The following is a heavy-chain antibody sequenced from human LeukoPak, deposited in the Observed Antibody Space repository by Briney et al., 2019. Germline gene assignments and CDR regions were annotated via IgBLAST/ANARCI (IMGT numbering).Heavy chain of an antibody. V-gene: IGHV4-38-2*02. J-gene: IGHJ6*03. CDR1: GGSISSYY. CDR3: ARGAAPSYMDV. D-gene: IGHD6-6*01. Sequence: SETLSLTCTVSGGSISSYYWSWIRQPPGKGLEWIGSIYHSGSTYYNPSLKSRVTISVDTSKNQFSLKLSSVTAADTAVYYCARGAAPSYMDVWGKGTTVTVSS. CDR2: IYHSGST.